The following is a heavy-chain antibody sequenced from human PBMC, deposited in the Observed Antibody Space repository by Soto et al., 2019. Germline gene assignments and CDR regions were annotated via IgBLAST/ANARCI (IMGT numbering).Heavy chain of an antibody. CDR2: SSGSGCST. V-gene: IGHV3-23*01. D-gene: IGHD3-9*01. J-gene: IGHJ2*01. CDR3: AIDCFFFQAEDGIRDSVPVSAFLLNRSSDL. Sequence: GKGLDCVSASSGSGCSTYYAESVKGRFTIYRDNSKNTLYLQMNSLRAEDKAVYYCAIDCFFFQAEDGIRDSVPVSAFLLNRSSDL.